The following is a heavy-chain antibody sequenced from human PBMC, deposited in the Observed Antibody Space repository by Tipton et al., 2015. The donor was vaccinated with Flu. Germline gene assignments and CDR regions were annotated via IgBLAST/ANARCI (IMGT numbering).Heavy chain of an antibody. D-gene: IGHD4-23*01. Sequence: TLSLTCTVSGGSISSCYWRWIRQPAGKGLEWIGRIYTSGSTNYNPSLKSRVTMSVDTSKNQFSLKLSSVTAADTAVYYCARERGSGPQNSPAIYYYYYGMDVWGQGTTVTVSS. CDR1: GGSISSCY. CDR2: IYTSGST. V-gene: IGHV4-4*07. CDR3: ARERGSGPQNSPAIYYYYYGMDV. J-gene: IGHJ6*02.